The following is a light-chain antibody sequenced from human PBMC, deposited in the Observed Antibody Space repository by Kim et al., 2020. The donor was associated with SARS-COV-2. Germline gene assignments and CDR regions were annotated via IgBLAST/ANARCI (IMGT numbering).Light chain of an antibody. CDR3: ASWDDGLSGPV. J-gene: IGLJ2*01. CDR2: SND. CDR1: RSDIGSNT. Sequence: ELTQPPSVSGTPGQRVTISCSGGRSDIGSNTVNWYQQLPETSPRLLIYSNDKWPSGVPGRFSGSRSGTSASLAISGLQSDDEADYFCASWDDGLSGPVFGGGTKLTVL. V-gene: IGLV1-44*01.